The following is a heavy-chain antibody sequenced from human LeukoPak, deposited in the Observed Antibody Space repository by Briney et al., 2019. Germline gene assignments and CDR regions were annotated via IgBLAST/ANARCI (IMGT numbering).Heavy chain of an antibody. Sequence: PSETLSLTCTVSGGSISSNYWSWIRQPPGMGLEWIGYIYYSGSTNYNPSLKSRVTISVDTSKNQFSLKLSSVTAADTAVYYCARVKGGWFDPWGQGTLVTVSS. CDR2: IYYSGST. V-gene: IGHV4-59*01. D-gene: IGHD3-16*01. J-gene: IGHJ5*02. CDR1: GGSISSNY. CDR3: ARVKGGWFDP.